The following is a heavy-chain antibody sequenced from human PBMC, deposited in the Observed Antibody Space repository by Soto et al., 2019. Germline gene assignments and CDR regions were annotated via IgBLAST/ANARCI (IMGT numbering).Heavy chain of an antibody. D-gene: IGHD1-7*01. V-gene: IGHV3-33*01. J-gene: IGHJ4*02. CDR1: GSILSGYG. Sequence: QVQLVESGGGVVQPGGSLRLSCAAPGSILSGYGMHWVRQFPGKGLAGVAVVWFDGSEIYYPDSVKGRFTIYRDNSNNMFYIRMKILRAEDTAVYYCARDGVEGTAFRGFMAYWGQGTLVIVST. CDR3: ARDGVEGTAFRGFMAY. CDR2: VWFDGSEI.